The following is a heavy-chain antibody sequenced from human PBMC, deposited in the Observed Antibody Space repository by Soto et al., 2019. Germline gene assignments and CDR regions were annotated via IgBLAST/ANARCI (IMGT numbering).Heavy chain of an antibody. CDR2: ISSTTNYI. CDR3: ARESEDPTSNFDY. J-gene: IGHJ4*02. Sequence: GGSLRLSCAASGFTFTSYSMNWVRQAPGKGLEWVSSISSTTNYIYYGDSMKGRFTISRDNAKNSLYLEMNSLRAEDTAVYYCARESEDPTSNFDYWGQGTLVTVSS. CDR1: GFTFTSYS. V-gene: IGHV3-21*06.